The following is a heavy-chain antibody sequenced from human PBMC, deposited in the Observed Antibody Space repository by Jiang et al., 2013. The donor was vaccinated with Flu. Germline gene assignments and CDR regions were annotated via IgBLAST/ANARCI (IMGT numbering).Heavy chain of an antibody. J-gene: IGHJ2*01. CDR3: ARAPAFTNFGGGDFDL. CDR2: TYYRSKWYN. D-gene: IGHD3-3*01. CDR1: GDSVSTNSAA. Sequence: QTLSLTCAISGDSVSTNSAAWNWIRQSPSRGLEWLGRTYYRSKWYNDYAVSVKSRITINPDTSKNQFSLQLNSVTPEDTAVYYCARAPAFTNFGGGDFDLWGRGTLVTVSS. V-gene: IGHV6-1*01.